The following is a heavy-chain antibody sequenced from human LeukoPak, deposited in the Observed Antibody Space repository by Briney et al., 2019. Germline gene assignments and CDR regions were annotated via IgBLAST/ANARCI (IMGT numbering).Heavy chain of an antibody. CDR1: GFTFSNYV. J-gene: IGHJ4*02. Sequence: GGSLRLSCAASGFTFSNYVMSWVRQAPGKGLESVSCINTSGGSACYADSVKGRFTISRDNSKNTLYLQMNSLRAEDTAVYYCAKGTRSSSWFHFDYWGQGTLVTVSS. V-gene: IGHV3-23*01. CDR3: AKGTRSSSWFHFDY. D-gene: IGHD6-13*01. CDR2: INTSGGSA.